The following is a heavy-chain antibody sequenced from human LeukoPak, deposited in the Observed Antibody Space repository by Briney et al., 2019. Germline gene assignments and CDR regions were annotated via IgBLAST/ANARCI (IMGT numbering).Heavy chain of an antibody. CDR2: IYYSGST. Sequence: SETLSLTCTVSGGSISSYYWSWPRQPPGKGLEWIGYIYYSGSTNYNPSLKSRVTISVDTSKNQFSLKLSSVTAADTAVYYCASAGMVVAATSPNWFDPWGQGTLVTVSS. V-gene: IGHV4-59*01. J-gene: IGHJ5*02. D-gene: IGHD2-15*01. CDR1: GGSISSYY. CDR3: ASAGMVVAATSPNWFDP.